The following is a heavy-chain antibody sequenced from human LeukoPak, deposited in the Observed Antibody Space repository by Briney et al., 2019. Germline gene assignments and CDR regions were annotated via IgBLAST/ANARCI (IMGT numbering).Heavy chain of an antibody. Sequence: GGSLRLSCAASGFTFSNAWMSWVRQAPGKGLEWVGSIKSKTDGGTTDYAARVKGRFTISRDDSKNTLYLQMNSLKTEDTAVYYCTHSGYSYGGDYYYYGMDVWGQGTTVTVSS. V-gene: IGHV3-15*01. CDR1: GFTFSNAW. J-gene: IGHJ6*02. CDR3: THSGYSYGGDYYYYGMDV. D-gene: IGHD5-18*01. CDR2: IKSKTDGGTT.